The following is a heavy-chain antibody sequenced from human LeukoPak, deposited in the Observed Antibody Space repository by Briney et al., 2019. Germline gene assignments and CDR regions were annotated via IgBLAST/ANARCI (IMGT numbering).Heavy chain of an antibody. J-gene: IGHJ2*01. CDR1: GGSISSSNW. CDR3: ARLNYYGSGSYSVYWYFDL. V-gene: IGHV4-4*02. D-gene: IGHD3-10*01. CDR2: IYHSGST. Sequence: SETLSLTCAVSGGSISSSNWWSWVRQPPGKGLEWIGEIYHSGSTNYNPSLKSRVTISVDKSKNQFSLKLSSVTAADTAVYYCARLNYYGSGSYSVYWYFDLWGRGTLVTVSS.